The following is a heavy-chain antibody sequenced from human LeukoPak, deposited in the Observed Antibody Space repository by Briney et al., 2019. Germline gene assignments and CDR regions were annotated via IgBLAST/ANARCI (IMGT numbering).Heavy chain of an antibody. CDR3: ARTDRPNHYYDSSGYYDWFDP. J-gene: IGHJ5*02. D-gene: IGHD3-22*01. Sequence: PGGSLRLSCAASGFTFSSYSMNWVRQAPGKGLEWVSSISSSSSYIYYADSVKGRFTISRDNAKNSLYLQMNSLRAEDTAVYYCARTDRPNHYYDSSGYYDWFDPWGQGTLVTVSS. V-gene: IGHV3-21*01. CDR2: ISSSSSYI. CDR1: GFTFSSYS.